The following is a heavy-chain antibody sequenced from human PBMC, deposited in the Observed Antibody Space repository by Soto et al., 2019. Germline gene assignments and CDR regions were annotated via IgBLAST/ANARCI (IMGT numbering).Heavy chain of an antibody. CDR2: IFPGDSDT. D-gene: IGHD3-9*01. Sequence: PGESLKISCRASGYSFTNYWIVWVRQTPGKGLEWMGIIFPGDSDTRYSPSFQGQVTISADKSISTAFMQWSSLKASDTAMYYCARHYSNYGILNGYRLPFDSWGQGTTVTVSS. CDR3: ARHYSNYGILNGYRLPFDS. CDR1: GYSFTNYW. V-gene: IGHV5-51*01. J-gene: IGHJ6*02.